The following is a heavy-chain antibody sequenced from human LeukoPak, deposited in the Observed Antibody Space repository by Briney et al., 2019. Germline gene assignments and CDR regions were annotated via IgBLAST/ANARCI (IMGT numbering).Heavy chain of an antibody. J-gene: IGHJ4*02. D-gene: IGHD3-22*01. CDR2: INPNSGGT. V-gene: IGHV1-2*02. CDR3: AREDMDYYDSSGYYRYYFDY. Sequence: PGASVKVSCKASGYTFTGYYMHWVRQAPGQGLEWMGWINPNSGGTNYAQKFQGRVTMTRDTSISTAYMELSRLRSDDTAVYYCAREDMDYYDSSGYYRYYFDYWGQGTLVTVSS. CDR1: GYTFTGYY.